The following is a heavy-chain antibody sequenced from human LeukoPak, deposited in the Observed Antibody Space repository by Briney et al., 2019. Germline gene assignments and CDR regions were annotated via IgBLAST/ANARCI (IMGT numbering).Heavy chain of an antibody. CDR1: GFTFSSYG. CDR3: VTIPNSANFPNWLDP. V-gene: IGHV3-30*02. Sequence: GGSLRLSGAASGFTFSSYGMHWLRQAPGKGRVWVAFIRYDGSNKYYADSVKGRFTISIENHKNALYLQMNSLRAEDTAVYYCVTIPNSANFPNWLDPWGQGTLVTVSS. J-gene: IGHJ5*02. CDR2: IRYDGSNK. D-gene: IGHD4/OR15-4a*01.